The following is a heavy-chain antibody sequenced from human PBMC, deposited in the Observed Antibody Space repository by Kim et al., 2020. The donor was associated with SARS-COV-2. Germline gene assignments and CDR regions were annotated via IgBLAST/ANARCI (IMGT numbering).Heavy chain of an antibody. D-gene: IGHD2-2*01. J-gene: IGHJ4*02. CDR1: GGTFSSYA. CDR2: IIPILGIA. CDR3: ARDREYQLLSPDY. V-gene: IGHV1-69*04. Sequence: SVKVSCKASGGTFSSYAISWVRQAPGQGLEWMGRIIPILGIANYAQKFQGRVTITADKSTSTAYMELSSLRSEDTAVYYCARDREYQLLSPDYWGQGTLVTVSS.